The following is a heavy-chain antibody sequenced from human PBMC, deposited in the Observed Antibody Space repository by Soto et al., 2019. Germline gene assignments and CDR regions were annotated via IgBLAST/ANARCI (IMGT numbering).Heavy chain of an antibody. CDR3: ARGGFYCTNGVCHDY. Sequence: ASVKGSCKASGYTFTSYYMHWVRQAPGQGLEWMGIINPSGGSTSYAQKFQGRVTMTRDTSTSTVYVELSSLRSEDTAVYYCARGGFYCTNGVCHDYWGQGTLVTVSS. V-gene: IGHV1-46*01. D-gene: IGHD2-8*01. J-gene: IGHJ4*01. CDR2: INPSGGST. CDR1: GYTFTSYY.